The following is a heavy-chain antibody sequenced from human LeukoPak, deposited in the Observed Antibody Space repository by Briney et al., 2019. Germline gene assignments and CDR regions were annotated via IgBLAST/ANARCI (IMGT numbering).Heavy chain of an antibody. CDR3: ARGGRSLFAY. J-gene: IGHJ4*02. CDR1: GFTFGDYA. V-gene: IGHV3-49*04. CDR2: IRSKAYGGTT. Sequence: PGGSLRLSCTASGFTFGDYAMSWVRQAPGKGLEWVGFIRSKAYGGTTEYAASVKGRFTISRDDSKSIAYLQMNSLKTEDTAVYYCARGGRSLFAYWGQGTLVTVSS. D-gene: IGHD1-26*01.